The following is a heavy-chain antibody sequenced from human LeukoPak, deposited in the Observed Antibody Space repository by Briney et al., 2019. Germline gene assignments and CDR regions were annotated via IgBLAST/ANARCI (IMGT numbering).Heavy chain of an antibody. CDR1: EYTFTGYY. CDR2: TNPNSGDT. Sequence: ASVKVSCKTSEYTFTGYYIHWVRQAPGQGLEWMGWTNPNSGDTKDVEKFQDRVTMTTDTSISTAYMELSRLRSDDTAVYYCARGGTYCGGDCYSDYWGQGTLVTVSS. D-gene: IGHD2-21*01. V-gene: IGHV1-2*02. CDR3: ARGGTYCGGDCYSDY. J-gene: IGHJ4*02.